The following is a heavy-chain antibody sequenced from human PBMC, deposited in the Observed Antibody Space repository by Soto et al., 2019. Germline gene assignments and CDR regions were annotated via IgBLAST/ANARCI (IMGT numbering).Heavy chain of an antibody. D-gene: IGHD2-15*01. J-gene: IGHJ5*02. V-gene: IGHV4-4*02. CDR3: ARVSCSGGSCWLDH. Sequence: QVQLQEPGQGLVKPSRTLSLTRAVSGGTTSSSNSWSWVGHPQAKGLEWIGEIYHSGSTNYNPSLKSRVTISVDKSKNQFSLKLSSVTAADTAVYYCARVSCSGGSCWLDHWGQGTLVTVSS. CDR2: IYHSGST. CDR1: GGTTSSSNS.